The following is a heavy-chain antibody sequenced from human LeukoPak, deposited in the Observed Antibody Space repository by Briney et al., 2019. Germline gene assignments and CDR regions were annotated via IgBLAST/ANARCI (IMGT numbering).Heavy chain of an antibody. Sequence: GGSLRLSCAASGLTFSSSWMNWVRQAPGKGLEWVSNINPAGSRKDYVDSVKGRFTISRDNTKNSVFLQMNSLRAEDTAVYYCARYSGSFPGWLDPWGQGTLVTVSS. J-gene: IGHJ5*02. V-gene: IGHV3-7*01. CDR1: GLTFSSSW. D-gene: IGHD1-26*01. CDR2: INPAGSRK. CDR3: ARYSGSFPGWLDP.